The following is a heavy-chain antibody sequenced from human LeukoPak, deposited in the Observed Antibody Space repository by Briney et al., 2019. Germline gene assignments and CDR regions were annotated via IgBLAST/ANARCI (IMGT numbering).Heavy chain of an antibody. CDR3: ARSIAAAWEGGFDY. J-gene: IGHJ4*02. Sequence: GGSLRLSCAASGFTFSSYSMNWVRQAPGKGLEWVSSISSSSSYIYYADSVKGRFTISRDNAKNSLYLQMNSLRAEDTAVYYCARSIAAAWEGGFDYWGQGTLVTVSS. D-gene: IGHD6-13*01. V-gene: IGHV3-21*01. CDR1: GFTFSSYS. CDR2: ISSSSSYI.